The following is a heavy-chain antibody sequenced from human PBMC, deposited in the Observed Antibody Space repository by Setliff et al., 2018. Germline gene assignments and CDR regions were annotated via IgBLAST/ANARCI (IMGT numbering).Heavy chain of an antibody. CDR3: ARMSGFQYIDV. J-gene: IGHJ6*03. V-gene: IGHV4-4*09. CDR1: DGSSSSHY. CDR2: IYTSWST. Sequence: SETLSLTCTVSDGSSSSHYWSWIRQPPGKGLEWIGQIYTSWSTNYNPSLKSRVTISLDTSKNQFSLSLTSVTAEDTAVYYCARMSGFQYIDVWDKGTTVTVSS. D-gene: IGHD3-3*01.